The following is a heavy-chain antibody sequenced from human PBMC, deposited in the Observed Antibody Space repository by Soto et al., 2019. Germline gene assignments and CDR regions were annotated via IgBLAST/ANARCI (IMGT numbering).Heavy chain of an antibody. CDR2: ISAYNGNT. V-gene: IGHV1-18*01. Sequence: QVQLVQSGAEVKKPGASVKVSCKASGYTFTSYGISWVRQAPGQGLEWMGWISAYNGNTNYAQELQGRVTMTTDTSTSTAYMELRSLRSDDTAVYYCARVSAVAGLYYYYGMDVWGQGTTVTVSS. J-gene: IGHJ6*02. CDR1: GYTFTSYG. CDR3: ARVSAVAGLYYYYGMDV. D-gene: IGHD6-19*01.